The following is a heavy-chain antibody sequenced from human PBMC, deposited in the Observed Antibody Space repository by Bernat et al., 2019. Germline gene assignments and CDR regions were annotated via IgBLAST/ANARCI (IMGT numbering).Heavy chain of an antibody. CDR2: ISAYNGNT. Sequence: QVQLVQSGAEVKKPGASVKVSCKASGYTFTSYGISWVRQAPGQGLEWMGGISAYNGNTNYAQKLQGRVTMTTDTSTSTAYMELRSLRSDDTAVYYCARGPLLRPFIAARLNYFDYWGQGTLVTVSS. CDR1: GYTFTSYG. V-gene: IGHV1-18*01. CDR3: ARGPLLRPFIAARLNYFDY. D-gene: IGHD6-6*01. J-gene: IGHJ4*02.